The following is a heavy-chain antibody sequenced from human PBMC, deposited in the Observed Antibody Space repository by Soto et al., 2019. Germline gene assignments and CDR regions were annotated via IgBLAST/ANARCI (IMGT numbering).Heavy chain of an antibody. D-gene: IGHD5-12*01. Sequence: SETLSLTCTVSGGSISSSSYYWGWIRQPPGEGLEWIGSIYYSGSTYYNPSLKSRVTISVDTSKNQFSLKLSSVTAADTAVYYCARHSRYSGYDAWGQGTLVTVSS. CDR2: IYYSGST. J-gene: IGHJ5*02. V-gene: IGHV4-39*01. CDR1: GGSISSSSYY. CDR3: ARHSRYSGYDA.